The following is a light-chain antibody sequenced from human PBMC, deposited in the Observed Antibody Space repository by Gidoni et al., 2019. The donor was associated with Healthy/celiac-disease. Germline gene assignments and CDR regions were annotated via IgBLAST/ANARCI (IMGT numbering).Light chain of an antibody. CDR2: AAS. V-gene: IGKV1-9*01. J-gene: IGKJ4*01. CDR1: QGISSY. CDR3: QQLNSYPLT. Sequence: IQLPQSPSFLSASVGDRVTITCRASQGISSYLAWYQQKPGKAPKLLIYAASTLQSGVPSRFSGSGSGTEFTLTISSLQPDDFATYYCQQLNSYPLTFGGGTKVEIK.